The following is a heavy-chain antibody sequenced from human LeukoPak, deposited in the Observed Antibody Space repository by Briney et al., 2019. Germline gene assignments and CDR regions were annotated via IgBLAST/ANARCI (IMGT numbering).Heavy chain of an antibody. V-gene: IGHV3-48*03. Sequence: GGSLRLSCAASGFTFSSYEMNWVRQAPGKGLEWVSSISSSGSYIYYGDSVKGRFTISRDNAKNSLYLQMNSLRAEDTAVYYCATSLSGWGTYHYMNVWGKGTTVTISS. CDR1: GFTFSSYE. J-gene: IGHJ6*03. CDR2: ISSSGSYI. CDR3: ATSLSGWGTYHYMNV. D-gene: IGHD6-19*01.